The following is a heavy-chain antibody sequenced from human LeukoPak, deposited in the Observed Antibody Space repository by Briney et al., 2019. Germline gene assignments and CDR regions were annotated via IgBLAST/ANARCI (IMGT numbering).Heavy chain of an antibody. CDR3: AKAGGDLWSGYSST. V-gene: IGHV3-23*01. D-gene: IGHD3-3*01. Sequence: GGSLRLSCAASGFTFSTYAMTWVRQAPGKGLEWVSGIRGSGGSTYYADSVKGRFTISRDNSKNTLHLQMNSLRAEDTAVYYCAKAGGDLWSGYSSTWGQGTLVTVSS. CDR2: IRGSGGST. CDR1: GFTFSTYA. J-gene: IGHJ4*02.